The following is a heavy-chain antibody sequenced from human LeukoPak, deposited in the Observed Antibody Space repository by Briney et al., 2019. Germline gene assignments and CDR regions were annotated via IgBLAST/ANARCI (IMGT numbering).Heavy chain of an antibody. Sequence: ASVKVSCKASGYTFTSYAINWVRQAPGQGLEYMGWIRTSTGSPTYAQGFTGRFVFSLDTSVNTAYLQTSSLKAEDTAVYYCAGDLDSAAFDIWGQGTMVTVSS. CDR2: IRTSTGSP. D-gene: IGHD2-15*01. V-gene: IGHV7-4-1*02. CDR1: GYTFTSYA. J-gene: IGHJ3*02. CDR3: AGDLDSAAFDI.